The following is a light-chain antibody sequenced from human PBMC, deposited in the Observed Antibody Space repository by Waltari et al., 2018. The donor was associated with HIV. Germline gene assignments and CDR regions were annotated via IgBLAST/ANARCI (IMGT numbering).Light chain of an antibody. Sequence: SSELTQDPAVSVALGQTVRITCQGDTLRSYSASWYQQKPGQAPVLVMYDKANRPSRIPDRFSGSSSGNTVSLTITGAQAEDEADYYCHSRDSSGNLWVFGGGTMVTVL. CDR2: DKA. J-gene: IGLJ3*02. V-gene: IGLV3-19*01. CDR3: HSRDSSGNLWV. CDR1: TLRSYS.